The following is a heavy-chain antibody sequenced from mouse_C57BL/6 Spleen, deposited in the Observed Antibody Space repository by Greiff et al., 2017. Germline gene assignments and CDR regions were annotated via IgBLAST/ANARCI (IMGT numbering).Heavy chain of an antibody. CDR2: ISSGSSTI. V-gene: IGHV5-17*01. Sequence: DVHLVESGGGLVKPGGSLKLSCAASGFTFSDYGMHWVRQAPEKGLEWVAYISSGSSTIYYADTVKGRFTISRDNAKNTLFLQMTSLRSEDTAMYYCARPSWEYYFDYWGQGTTLTVSS. J-gene: IGHJ2*01. CDR3: ARPSWEYYFDY. D-gene: IGHD4-1*01. CDR1: GFTFSDYG.